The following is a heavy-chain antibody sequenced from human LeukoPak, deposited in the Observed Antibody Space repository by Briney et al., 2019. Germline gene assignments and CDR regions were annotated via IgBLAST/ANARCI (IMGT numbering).Heavy chain of an antibody. D-gene: IGHD3-10*01. CDR3: ARDSRGAYNFDF. CDR2: INPNSGGT. CDR1: GYTFTGYY. J-gene: IGHJ4*02. V-gene: IGHV1-2*02. Sequence: ASVKVSCKASGYTFTGYYVHWVRQAPGQGLEWMGWINPNSGGTTYAQKFQGRVTVTRDTSISTAYMELSSLTSDDTAVYYCARDSRGAYNFDFWGQGTLVTVSS.